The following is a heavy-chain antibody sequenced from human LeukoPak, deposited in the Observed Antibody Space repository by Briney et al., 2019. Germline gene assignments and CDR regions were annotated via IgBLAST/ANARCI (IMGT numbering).Heavy chain of an antibody. Sequence: GGSLRLSCAASEFSVGSNYMTWVRQAPGKGLEWVSLIYSGGSTYYADSVKGRFTISRDNSKNTLYLQMNSLRAEDTAVYYCAKEGRSDSIDYWGQGTLVTVSS. V-gene: IGHV3-66*01. CDR1: EFSVGSNY. CDR2: IYSGGST. D-gene: IGHD3-22*01. CDR3: AKEGRSDSIDY. J-gene: IGHJ4*02.